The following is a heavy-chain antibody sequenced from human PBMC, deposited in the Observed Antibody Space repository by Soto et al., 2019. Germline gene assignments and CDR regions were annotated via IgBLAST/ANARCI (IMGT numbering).Heavy chain of an antibody. CDR2: ISAYNGNT. J-gene: IGHJ3*02. Sequence: QVQLVQSGVEVKKPGASVKVSCKASGYTFTSYGISWVRQAPGQGLEWMGWISAYNGNTNYAQKLQGRVTMTTDTPTSTAYMGLRSLRSDDTAVYYCARQSPPYGDGFDIWGQGTMVTVSS. CDR3: ARQSPPYGDGFDI. D-gene: IGHD3-10*01. V-gene: IGHV1-18*01. CDR1: GYTFTSYG.